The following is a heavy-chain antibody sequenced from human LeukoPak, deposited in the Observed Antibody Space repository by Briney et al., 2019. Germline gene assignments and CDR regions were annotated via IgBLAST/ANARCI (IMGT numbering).Heavy chain of an antibody. J-gene: IGHJ6*02. Sequence: SETLSLTCTVSGGSISSSSYYWGWLRQPPGKGLEWIGSIYYSGSTYYNPSLKSRVTISVDTSKNQFSLKLSSVTAADTAVYYCALGSTHYYYYGMDVWGQGTTVTVSS. V-gene: IGHV4-39*01. CDR1: GGSISSSSYY. D-gene: IGHD3-10*01. CDR2: IYYSGST. CDR3: ALGSTHYYYYGMDV.